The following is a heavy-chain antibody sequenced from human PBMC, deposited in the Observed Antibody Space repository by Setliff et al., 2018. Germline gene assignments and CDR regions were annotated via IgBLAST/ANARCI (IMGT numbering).Heavy chain of an antibody. V-gene: IGHV3-73*01. D-gene: IGHD6-19*01. J-gene: IGHJ3*02. CDR1: GFTFSGSA. Sequence: PGGSLRLSCAASGFTFSGSAMHWVRQASGKGLEWVGRIRSQANSYATAYAASVKGRFTISRDNAKNSLYLQMNSLRAEDTAVYYCARVSQWLLHAFDIWGQGTMVTVSS. CDR3: ARVSQWLLHAFDI. CDR2: IRSQANSYAT.